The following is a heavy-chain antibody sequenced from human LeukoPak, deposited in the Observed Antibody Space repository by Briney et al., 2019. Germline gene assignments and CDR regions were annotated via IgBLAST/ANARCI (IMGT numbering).Heavy chain of an antibody. Sequence: SETLSLTCAVYGGSFSGYYWSWIRQPPGKGLEWIGEINHSGSTNYNPSLKSRVTISVDTSKNQFSLKLSSVTAADTAVYYCARGRGIMGGSYRSHFDYWGQGTLVTVSS. CDR3: ARGRGIMGGSYRSHFDY. J-gene: IGHJ4*02. CDR2: INHSGST. D-gene: IGHD3-16*02. V-gene: IGHV4-34*01. CDR1: GGSFSGYY.